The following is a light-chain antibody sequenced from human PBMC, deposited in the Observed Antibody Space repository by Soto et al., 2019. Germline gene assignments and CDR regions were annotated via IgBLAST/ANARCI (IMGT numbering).Light chain of an antibody. CDR3: SSYTNINTRACV. CDR1: SGDVGNYNL. V-gene: IGLV2-14*02. Sequence: QSVLTQPASVSGSPGQSITISCSGVSGDVGNYNLVSWYQQYPGKAPALLIYEDDKRPSGVSNRFSGSKSDSTASLTISGLQAEDEAEYYCSSYTNINTRACVFGTGTKLTVL. J-gene: IGLJ1*01. CDR2: EDD.